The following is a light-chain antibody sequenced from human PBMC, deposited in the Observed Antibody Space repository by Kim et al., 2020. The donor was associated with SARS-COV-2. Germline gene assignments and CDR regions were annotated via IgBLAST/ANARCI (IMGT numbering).Light chain of an antibody. CDR3: QAWDSGTVV. V-gene: IGLV3-1*01. Sequence: SYELTQPPSLSVSPGQTATIACSGDNLGDKYVCWYQQQPGQSPILVMYQDNKRLSGIPERFSGSNSGNTATLTISGTQAMDEADYYCQAWDSGTVVFGGGTQLTIL. CDR1: NLGDKY. CDR2: QDN. J-gene: IGLJ2*01.